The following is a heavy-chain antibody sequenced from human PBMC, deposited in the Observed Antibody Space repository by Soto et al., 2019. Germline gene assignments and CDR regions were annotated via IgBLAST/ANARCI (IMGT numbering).Heavy chain of an antibody. CDR3: AGDRSGYDGHYYFDY. Sequence: LSLTCAVSGGSISSYYWSWIRQPAGKGLEWIGRIYPSRSTSYNPSLKGRVTMSLDTSKYQLSLNLSSVTAADTAVYYCAGDRSGYDGHYYFDYWGQVILVTVSS. CDR1: GGSISSYY. D-gene: IGHD5-12*01. CDR2: IYPSRST. J-gene: IGHJ4*02. V-gene: IGHV4-4*07.